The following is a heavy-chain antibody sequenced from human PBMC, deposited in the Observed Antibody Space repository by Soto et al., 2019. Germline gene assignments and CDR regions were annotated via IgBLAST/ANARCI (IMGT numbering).Heavy chain of an antibody. CDR2: INPNSGGT. V-gene: IGHV1-2*04. CDR3: AREIVVVPAAIWKGNWFDP. CDR1: GYTFTGYY. Sequence: ASVKVSCKASGYTFTGYYMHWVRQAPGQGLEWMGWINPNSGGTNYAQKFQGWATMTRDTSISTAYMELSRLRSDDTAVYYCAREIVVVPAAIWKGNWFDPWGQGTLVTVSS. D-gene: IGHD2-2*01. J-gene: IGHJ5*02.